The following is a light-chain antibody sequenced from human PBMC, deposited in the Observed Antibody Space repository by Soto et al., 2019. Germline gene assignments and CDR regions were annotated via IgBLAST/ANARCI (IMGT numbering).Light chain of an antibody. CDR1: QTVSSSY. CDR2: GAS. CDR3: QQYGSSPRT. J-gene: IGKJ1*01. Sequence: EIVLTQSPGTLSLSPGERATLSCRASQTVSSSYLAWYQQKPGQAPSLLIYGASSRAAGIPDRFSGSGSETDFTLTISRLEPEGFAVYYCQQYGSSPRTFGQGTKVDIK. V-gene: IGKV3-20*01.